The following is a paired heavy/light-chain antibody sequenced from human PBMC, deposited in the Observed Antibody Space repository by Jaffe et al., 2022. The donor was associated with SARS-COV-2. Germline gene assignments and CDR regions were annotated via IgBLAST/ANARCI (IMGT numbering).Heavy chain of an antibody. V-gene: IGHV1-8*01. D-gene: IGHD2-15*01. CDR2: MNPNSGNT. CDR3: ARRPRETDIVVVVAATPSDYYYGMDV. Sequence: QVQLVQSGAEVKKPGASVKVSCKASGYTFTSYDINWVRQATGQGLEWMGWMNPNSGNTGYAQKFQGRVTMTRNTSISTAYMELSSLRSEDTAVYYCARRPRETDIVVVVAATPSDYYYGMDVWGQGTTVTVSS. CDR1: GYTFTSYD. J-gene: IGHJ6*02.
Light chain of an antibody. J-gene: IGLJ2*01. CDR2: QDS. CDR1: KLGDKY. V-gene: IGLV3-1*01. Sequence: SYELTQPPSVSVSPGQTASITCSGDKLGDKYACWYQQKPGQSPVLVIYQDSKRPSGIPERFSGSNSGNTATLTISGTQAMDEADYYCQAWDSSTNVVFGGGTKLTVL. CDR3: QAWDSSTNVV.